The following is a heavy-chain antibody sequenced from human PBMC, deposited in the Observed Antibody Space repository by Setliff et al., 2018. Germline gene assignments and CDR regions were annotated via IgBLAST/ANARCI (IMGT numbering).Heavy chain of an antibody. J-gene: IGHJ6*03. CDR1: GFTFDSHT. Sequence: GGSLRLSCAASGFTFDSHTMNWVRQAPGKGLEWVSSISGSSAYEYYADSLKGRFTISRDNAKSSLYLQVDSLRAEDTAVYYCARNYYDSGDHLPFYYYYMDAWGEGTTVTVSS. CDR3: ARNYYDSGDHLPFYYYYMDA. CDR2: ISGSSAYE. D-gene: IGHD3-22*01. V-gene: IGHV3-21*01.